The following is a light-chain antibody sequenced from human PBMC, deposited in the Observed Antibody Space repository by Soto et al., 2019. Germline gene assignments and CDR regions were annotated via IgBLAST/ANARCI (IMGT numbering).Light chain of an antibody. CDR3: LKNGSSPGWT. Sequence: EILTTQSPATLSVSAGERATLPCSASHRVSSSLDWYKQRPGQAPRLLTYGASTRATDVPPRFSGSGSVTDFTLTTSNLQSEDFAVYYSLKNGSSPGWTSGPGTKV. V-gene: IGKV3-15*01. J-gene: IGKJ1*01. CDR1: HRVSSS. CDR2: GAS.